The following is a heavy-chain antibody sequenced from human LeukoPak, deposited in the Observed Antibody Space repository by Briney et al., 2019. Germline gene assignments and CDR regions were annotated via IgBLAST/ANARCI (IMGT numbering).Heavy chain of an antibody. CDR2: IYTSGST. D-gene: IGHD6-19*01. V-gene: IGHV4-4*07. CDR1: GGCISNSY. CDR3: ARPRSTSGWDGDFDY. J-gene: IGHJ4*02. Sequence: SETLSLTCTVSGGCISNSYWSWIRQPAGKGLEWIGRIYTSGSTNYNPSLKSRVTMSVDTSKNQFSLNLSSVTAADTAVYYCARPRSTSGWDGDFDYWGQGTLVTASS.